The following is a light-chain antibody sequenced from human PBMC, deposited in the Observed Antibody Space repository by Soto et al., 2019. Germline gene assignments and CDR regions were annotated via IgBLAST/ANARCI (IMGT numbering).Light chain of an antibody. CDR3: ASWDDSLSGVL. V-gene: IGLV1-44*01. CDR2: NNN. CDR1: SSNIGSNP. Sequence: QSVLTQPPSASGTPGQKVTISSSGSSSNIGSNPVHWYQQLPGTAPQLLIHNNNQRPSRVPDRFSGSKSGTSASLAISGLQSEDEADYYCASWDDSLSGVLFGGGTKVTVL. J-gene: IGLJ2*01.